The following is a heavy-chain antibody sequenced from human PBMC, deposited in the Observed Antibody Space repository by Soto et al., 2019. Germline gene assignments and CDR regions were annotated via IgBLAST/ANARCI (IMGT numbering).Heavy chain of an antibody. CDR1: GYSFARYG. Sequence: LQSAAELRSPGASVKVSCKTSGYSFARYGVSWVRQAPGQGLEWLGWISGFNGKTEYSQTLRDRVILTTDTSTGTAYLELRRLKSDDTAIYYCTRDRNYCGPAGAKWFDLWGQGTLVTVSS. D-gene: IGHD2-21*01. V-gene: IGHV1-18*01. CDR3: TRDRNYCGPAGAKWFDL. CDR2: ISGFNGKT. J-gene: IGHJ5*02.